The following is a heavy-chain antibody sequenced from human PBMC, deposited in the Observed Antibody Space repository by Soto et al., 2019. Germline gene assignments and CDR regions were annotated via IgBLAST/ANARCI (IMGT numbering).Heavy chain of an antibody. V-gene: IGHV3-33*01. D-gene: IGHD2-2*01. CDR1: GFTFSNYG. CDR2: IWFDGSKQ. Sequence: GGSLRLSCAASGFTFSNYGMQWVRQAPGKGLEWVALIWFDGSKQYYADSVKGRFTISKDNSKNTLYLQMNSLTAEDTAVYYCVRDVWATGCGSVTCSIFDYLGQGALVTVSS. J-gene: IGHJ4*02. CDR3: VRDVWATGCGSVTCSIFDY.